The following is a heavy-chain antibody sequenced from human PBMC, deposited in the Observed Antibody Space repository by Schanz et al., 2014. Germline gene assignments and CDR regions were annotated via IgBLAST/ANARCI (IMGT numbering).Heavy chain of an antibody. CDR2: IKQDGSEK. J-gene: IGHJ4*02. Sequence: EVQLVESGGGLVQPGGSLRLSCGGSGFTFSKYWMSWVRQAPGKGLEWVANIKQDGSEKYYVDAVKGRFTISRDNAKNSMYLHMKSLRGEDTAVYYCAGDNCYGSGSCAYWGQGTLVTVSS. CDR3: AGDNCYGSGSCAY. V-gene: IGHV3-7*04. D-gene: IGHD3-10*01. CDR1: GFTFSKYW.